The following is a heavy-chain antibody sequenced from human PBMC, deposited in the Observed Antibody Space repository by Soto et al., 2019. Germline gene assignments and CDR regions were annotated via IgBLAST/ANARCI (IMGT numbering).Heavy chain of an antibody. D-gene: IGHD1-26*01. CDR2: ISGSGDST. Sequence: EVQLLESGGGLVQPGGSLRLSCAASGFTFSSYAMRWFRQAPVKGLEWVAAISGSGDSTYYAVSVKGRFTISRDDSKHTLYLQRTRVGAEDTAVSYCARRGSGSYYYYWGQGTLVTDSS. CDR1: GFTFSSYA. V-gene: IGHV3-23*01. J-gene: IGHJ4*02. CDR3: ARRGSGSYYYY.